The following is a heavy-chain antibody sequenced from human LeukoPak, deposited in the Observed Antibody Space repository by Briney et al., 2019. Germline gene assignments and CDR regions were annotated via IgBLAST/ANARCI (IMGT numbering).Heavy chain of an antibody. CDR1: GYTFTSYD. V-gene: IGHV1-8*01. Sequence: ASVKVSCKASGYTFTSYDINWVRQATGQGLEWMGWMNPNSGNTGYAQKFQGRVTMTRNTSISTAYMELSSLRSEDTAVYYCARTTSFGTLWFGELLYQYYGMDVWGQGTTVTVSS. J-gene: IGHJ6*02. CDR2: MNPNSGNT. D-gene: IGHD3-10*01. CDR3: ARTTSFGTLWFGELLYQYYGMDV.